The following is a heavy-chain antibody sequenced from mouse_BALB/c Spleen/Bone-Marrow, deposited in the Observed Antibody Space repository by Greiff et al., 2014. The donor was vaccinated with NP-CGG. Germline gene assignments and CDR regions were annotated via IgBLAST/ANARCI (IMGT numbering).Heavy chain of an antibody. CDR1: GFTFSTYG. CDR3: TRRGNRDHYAMDY. J-gene: IGHJ4*01. Sequence: EVMLVESGGDLVKPGGSLKLSCAASGFTFSTYGMSWVRQTPDKRLEWVATISSGGGYTYYPDSVKGRFTISRDNAKNTLYLQMSSLKSEDTAMYYCTRRGNRDHYAMDYWGQGTSVTVSS. D-gene: IGHD2-1*01. V-gene: IGHV5-6*02. CDR2: ISSGGGYT.